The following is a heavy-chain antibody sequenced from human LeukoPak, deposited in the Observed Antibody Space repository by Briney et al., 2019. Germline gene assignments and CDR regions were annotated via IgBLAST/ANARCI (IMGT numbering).Heavy chain of an antibody. CDR2: ISGSGGST. J-gene: IGHJ4*02. CDR3: ARVDMGSGWFDY. V-gene: IGHV3-23*01. Sequence: PGGSLRLSCAASGFTFSSYAMSWVRQAPGKGLEWVSAISGSGGSTYYADSVKGRFTISRDNSKNTLYLQMNSLRAEDTAVYYCARVDMGSGWFDYWGQGTLVTVSS. CDR1: GFTFSSYA. D-gene: IGHD6-19*01.